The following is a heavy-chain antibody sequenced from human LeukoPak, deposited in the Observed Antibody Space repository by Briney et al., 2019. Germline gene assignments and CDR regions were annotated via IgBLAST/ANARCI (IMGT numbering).Heavy chain of an antibody. J-gene: IGHJ4*02. V-gene: IGHV3-21*01. CDR3: ARSQTRWLQSTY. D-gene: IGHD5-24*01. Sequence: PGGSLRLSCAASGFTFNSYSMNWVRQAPGKGLEWVSSISSSSSYIYYADSVKGRFTISRDNAKNSLYLQMNSLRAEDTAVYYCARSQTRWLQSTYWGQGTLVTVSS. CDR2: ISSSSSYI. CDR1: GFTFNSYS.